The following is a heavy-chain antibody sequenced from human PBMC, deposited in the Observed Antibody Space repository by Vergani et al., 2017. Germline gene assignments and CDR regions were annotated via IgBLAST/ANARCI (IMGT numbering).Heavy chain of an antibody. Sequence: QVQLVESGGGVVQRGGSLRLSCATSGFTLSNYDMQWIRLGPGKGLEFLDFKQFDGSNQNYAASVKGRFTLSRYFSKNTLYLQMNSLRTDDTATYYCAKHFRGWGIDYWGQGTQVIVSS. D-gene: IGHD3-16*01. CDR2: KQFDGSNQ. CDR3: AKHFRGWGIDY. CDR1: GFTLSNYD. J-gene: IGHJ4*02. V-gene: IGHV3-30*02.